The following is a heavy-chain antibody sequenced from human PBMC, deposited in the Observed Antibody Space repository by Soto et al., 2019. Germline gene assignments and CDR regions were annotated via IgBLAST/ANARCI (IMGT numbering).Heavy chain of an antibody. J-gene: IGHJ4*02. V-gene: IGHV3-23*01. CDR3: AKRRGAGGHFDY. Sequence: DVQLLESGGGLVQPEGSLRLSCAASGFTFSSYAMGWVRQGPGKGLEWVAVVSIGGSTHYADSVRGRFTISRDNSKNTLSLQMNSLTAEDTDVYFCAKRRGAGGHFDYWGQGALVNVSS. CDR1: GFTFSSYA. CDR2: VSIGGST. D-gene: IGHD2-15*01.